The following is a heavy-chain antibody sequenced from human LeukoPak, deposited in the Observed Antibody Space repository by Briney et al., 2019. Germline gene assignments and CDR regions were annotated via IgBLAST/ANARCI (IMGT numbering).Heavy chain of an antibody. CDR2: IYSGST. Sequence: SETLSLTCTVSGGSISSYYWSWIRQPPGKGLEWIGYIYSGSTNYNPSLKSRVTISVDTSKNQFSLKLSSVTAADTAVYYCAALSDCGGDCYSWCFDYWGQGTLVTVSS. V-gene: IGHV4-4*08. CDR1: GGSISSYY. D-gene: IGHD2-21*02. CDR3: AALSDCGGDCYSWCFDY. J-gene: IGHJ4*02.